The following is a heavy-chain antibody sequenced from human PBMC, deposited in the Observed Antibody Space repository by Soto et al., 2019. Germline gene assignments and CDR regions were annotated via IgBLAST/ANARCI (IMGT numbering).Heavy chain of an antibody. CDR2: IYYSGST. V-gene: IGHV4-30-4*01. Sequence: QVQLQESGPGLVKPSQTLSLTCTVSGGSISSGDYYWSWIRQPPGKGLEWIGYIYYSGSTYYNPSLKNRVTISVDTAKNQFPLKLSSVTAADTAVYYCGRDGGGSYVFDYWGQGTLVTVSS. D-gene: IGHD1-26*01. CDR1: GGSISSGDYY. J-gene: IGHJ4*02. CDR3: GRDGGGSYVFDY.